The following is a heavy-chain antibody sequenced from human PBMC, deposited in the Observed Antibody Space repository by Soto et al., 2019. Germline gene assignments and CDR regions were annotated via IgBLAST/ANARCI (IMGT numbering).Heavy chain of an antibody. V-gene: IGHV4-39*01. CDR3: ARGLISGSHYSGGWYYFDS. D-gene: IGHD1-26*01. J-gene: IGHJ4*02. CDR1: GGSISSSSYY. Sequence: SETLSLTCTVSGGSISSSSYYWGWIRQPPGKGLEWIGSIYYSGSTYYNPSLKSRVTISVDTSSSQFSLELSSVTAADTAVYYCARGLISGSHYSGGWYYFDSWGQGTQVTVSS. CDR2: IYYSGST.